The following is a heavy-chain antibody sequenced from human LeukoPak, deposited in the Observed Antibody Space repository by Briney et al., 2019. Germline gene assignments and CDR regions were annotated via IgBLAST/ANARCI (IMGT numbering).Heavy chain of an antibody. V-gene: IGHV1-8*01. Sequence: LWASVKVSCKASGYTFTSYDINWVRQATGQGLEWMGWMNPNSGNTGYAQKFQGRVTMIRNTSISTAYMELSSLRSEDTAVYYCAREGPSSGWSFDYWGQGTLVTVSS. CDR3: AREGPSSGWSFDY. J-gene: IGHJ4*02. CDR2: MNPNSGNT. CDR1: GYTFTSYD. D-gene: IGHD6-19*01.